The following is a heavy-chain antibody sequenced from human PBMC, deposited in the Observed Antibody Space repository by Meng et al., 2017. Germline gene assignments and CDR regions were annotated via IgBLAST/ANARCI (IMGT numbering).Heavy chain of an antibody. CDR3: ATRGNPYLDC. V-gene: IGHV1-18*01. J-gene: IGHJ4*02. Sequence: QVGQAGAGVKKPGPSVKSSCTASTHTLASDGFAWVLQTPGQGLELMGLNNAYNGYTDYAQKFLGRVTLTTDTSTNTGYMDLRSLTSDDTAVYYCATRGNPYLDCWGQGTLFTVSS. CDR1: THTLASDG. CDR2: NNAYNGYT.